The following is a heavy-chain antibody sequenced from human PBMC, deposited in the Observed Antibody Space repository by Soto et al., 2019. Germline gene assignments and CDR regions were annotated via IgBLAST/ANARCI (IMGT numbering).Heavy chain of an antibody. CDR1: GFTFSSYG. Sequence: GGSLRLSCAASGFTFSSYGMHWVLQAPCKGLEWVAVIWYDGSNKYYADSVKGRFTISRDNSKNTLYLQMNSLRAEDTAVYYCARDRAVAGTGLGADGWYYYYGMDVWGQGTTVTVSS. J-gene: IGHJ6*02. CDR2: IWYDGSNK. CDR3: ARDRAVAGTGLGADGWYYYYGMDV. D-gene: IGHD6-19*01. V-gene: IGHV3-33*01.